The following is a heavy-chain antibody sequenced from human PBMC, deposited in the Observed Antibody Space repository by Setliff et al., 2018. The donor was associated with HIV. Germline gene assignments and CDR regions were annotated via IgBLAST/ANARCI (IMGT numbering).Heavy chain of an antibody. J-gene: IGHJ3*02. Sequence: HPGGSLRLSCAASGFSFGSYGMHWVRQAPGKGLEWVAVISYDGSSKYYADSVKGRFTISRDNSKNTMYLQMKSLRGEDTAVYYCAKDLWTRKYGDDWAGAFDIWGQGTMVTVSS. V-gene: IGHV3-30*18. CDR2: ISYDGSSK. CDR1: GFSFGSYG. CDR3: AKDLWTRKYGDDWAGAFDI. D-gene: IGHD4-17*01.